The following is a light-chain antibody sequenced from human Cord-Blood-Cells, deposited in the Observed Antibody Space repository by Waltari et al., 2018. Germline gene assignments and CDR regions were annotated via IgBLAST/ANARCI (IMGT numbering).Light chain of an antibody. J-gene: IGKJ1*01. CDR2: WAS. CDR1: QSVLYSSNNKNY. CDR3: QQYYSTPRT. Sequence: DIAMTQSPDSLAVSLGERATINCKSSQSVLYSSNNKNYLAWYQPKPGQPPKLLIYWASTRESGVPDRFSGSGSGTDFTLTISSLQAEDVAVYYCQQYYSTPRTFGQGTKVEIK. V-gene: IGKV4-1*01.